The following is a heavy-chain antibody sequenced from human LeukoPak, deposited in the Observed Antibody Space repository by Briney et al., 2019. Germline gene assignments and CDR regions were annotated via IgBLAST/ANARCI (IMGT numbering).Heavy chain of an antibody. CDR1: GFTFSSYS. Sequence: PGGSLRLSCAASGFTFSSYSMNWVRQAPGKGLEWVSSISGSNSYIYYADSMKGRFTISRDNAKNSLYLQMNSLRAEDTAVYYCARDRSKWELLGYMDVWGKGTTVTVSS. V-gene: IGHV3-21*01. CDR3: ARDRSKWELLGYMDV. CDR2: ISGSNSYI. J-gene: IGHJ6*03. D-gene: IGHD1-26*01.